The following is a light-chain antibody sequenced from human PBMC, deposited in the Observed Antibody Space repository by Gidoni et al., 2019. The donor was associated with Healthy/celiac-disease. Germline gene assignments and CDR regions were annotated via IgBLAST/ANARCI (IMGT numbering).Light chain of an antibody. Sequence: IVLTQSPVTLSLSPGERATLSCRASQSVNSYLAGYQQKPGQAPRLLIYDASNRATGIPARFSGSGSETDFALTISSLESEDFAVYYCQQRSNWPLTFGGGTKVEIK. J-gene: IGKJ4*01. V-gene: IGKV3-11*01. CDR2: DAS. CDR3: QQRSNWPLT. CDR1: QSVNSY.